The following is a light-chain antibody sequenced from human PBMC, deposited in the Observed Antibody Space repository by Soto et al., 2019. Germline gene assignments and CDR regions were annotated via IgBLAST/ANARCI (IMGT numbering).Light chain of an antibody. Sequence: DIQMTQSPSSLSASVGDRVTIICRASQSISSYLNWYQQKPGKAPNLLIYAASNLQRGVPSRFSGSGSGTDFTLTISSLQPEDFAAYYCQQSYSTPLITFSQGTRLEIK. CDR1: QSISSY. CDR2: AAS. V-gene: IGKV1-39*01. J-gene: IGKJ5*01. CDR3: QQSYSTPLIT.